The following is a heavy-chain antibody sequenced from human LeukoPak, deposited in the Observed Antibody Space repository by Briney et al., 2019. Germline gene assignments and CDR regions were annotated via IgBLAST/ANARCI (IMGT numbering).Heavy chain of an antibody. J-gene: IGHJ4*02. V-gene: IGHV3-74*01. D-gene: IGHD3-9*01. CDR3: AREYYDILTGTFDY. CDR1: GFTFNDYW. Sequence: QTGGSLRLSCVASGFTFNDYWIHWVRQVPGKGLVWVAHINRDGTTTGYADSVKGRFTISRDDAKNSLYLQMNSLRAEDTAVYYCAREYYDILTGTFDYWGQGTLVTVSS. CDR2: INRDGTTT.